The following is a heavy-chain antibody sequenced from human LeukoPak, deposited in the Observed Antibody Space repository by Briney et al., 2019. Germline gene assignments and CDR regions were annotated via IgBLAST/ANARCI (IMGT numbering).Heavy chain of an antibody. J-gene: IGHJ4*02. CDR2: IWADGAP. CDR3: ARDRRYYFDY. Sequence: SQTLSLTCTVSGGSISSGNYYWSWIRQPAGQGLEWIGRIWADGAPTYRPSLKSRVSISVDVSKNQFSLRLTSVTAADTAVYYCARDRRYYFDYWGQGTLVTVSS. CDR1: GGSISSGNYY. V-gene: IGHV4-61*02.